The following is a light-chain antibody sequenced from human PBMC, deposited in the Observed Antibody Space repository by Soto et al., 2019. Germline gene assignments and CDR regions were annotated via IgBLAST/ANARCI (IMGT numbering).Light chain of an antibody. CDR3: QQRTGWLLT. Sequence: EIVLTQSPATLSLSPGERATLSCRASQSVGSSLAWYQQKPGQAPRLLIFDASHRDTGLPARFSGIGFGTDFTLTISSLEPEDFEVYYCQQRTGWLLTFGGGTKVEI. J-gene: IGKJ4*01. V-gene: IGKV3-11*01. CDR1: QSVGSS. CDR2: DAS.